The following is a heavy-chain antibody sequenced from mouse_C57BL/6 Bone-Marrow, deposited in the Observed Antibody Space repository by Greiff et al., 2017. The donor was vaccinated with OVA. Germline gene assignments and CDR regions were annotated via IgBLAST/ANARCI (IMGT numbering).Heavy chain of an antibody. Sequence: VQLQQPGAELVMPGASVKLSCKASGYTFTSYWMHWVKQRPGQGLEWIGEIDPSDSYTNYNQKFKGKSTLTVDKSSSTAYMQLSSLTAEDSAAYYCARNGNGSSYWYFDVWGTGTTVTVSS. CDR3: ARNGNGSSYWYFDV. CDR1: GYTFTSYW. V-gene: IGHV1-69*01. CDR2: IDPSDSYT. J-gene: IGHJ1*03. D-gene: IGHD1-1*01.